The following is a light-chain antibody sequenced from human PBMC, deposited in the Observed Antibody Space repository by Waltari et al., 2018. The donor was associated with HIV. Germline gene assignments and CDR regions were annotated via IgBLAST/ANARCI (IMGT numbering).Light chain of an antibody. J-gene: IGKJ3*01. CDR1: VSVLFRSNNKNY. V-gene: IGKV4-1*01. Sequence: IVMNQSPDSLSVSLSERATIICKSSVSVLFRSNNKNYLSWYQQKPGQPPKLLIYWASSRESGVPDRFSGSGSETDFTLTISSLQAEDVAVYYCQQYYNAPFTFGPGT. CDR2: WAS. CDR3: QQYYNAPFT.